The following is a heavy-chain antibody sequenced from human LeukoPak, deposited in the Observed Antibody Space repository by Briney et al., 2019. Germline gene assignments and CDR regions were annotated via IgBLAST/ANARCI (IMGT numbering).Heavy chain of an antibody. CDR3: ARDGDCKSGVCWTGFDY. V-gene: IGHV3-11*01. J-gene: IGHJ4*02. CDR1: GFTFSDYY. CDR2: ISSSGDTI. Sequence: GGSLRLSCAASGFTFSDYYMSWIRQAPGKGLEWISYISSSGDTIYAESMKGRFTISRDNAKNSLYLQMNSLRAEDTAVYYCARDGDCKSGVCWTGFDYWGQGTLVTVSS. D-gene: IGHD2-8*02.